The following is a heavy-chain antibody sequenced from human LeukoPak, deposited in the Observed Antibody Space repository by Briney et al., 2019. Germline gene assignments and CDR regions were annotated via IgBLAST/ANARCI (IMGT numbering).Heavy chain of an antibody. J-gene: IGHJ6*03. CDR2: ISSSSSTI. CDR1: GFTFSSYS. V-gene: IGHV3-48*04. D-gene: IGHD5-18*01. Sequence: PGGSLRLSCAASGFTFSSYSMNWVRQAPGKGLEWVSYISSSSSTIYYADSVKGRFTISRDNAKNSLYLQMNSLRAEDTAVHYCARVGRSGYSMDVWGKGTTVTVSS. CDR3: ARVGRSGYSMDV.